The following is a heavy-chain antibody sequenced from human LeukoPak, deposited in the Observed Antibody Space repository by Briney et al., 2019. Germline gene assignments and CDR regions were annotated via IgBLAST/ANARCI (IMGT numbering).Heavy chain of an antibody. CDR1: GFTFGSYG. Sequence: GGSLRLSCAASGFTFGSYGMHWVRQAPGKGPEGGAVIRYDGNNKYYADSVKGRFTISRDNSKNTLYLQMNSLRPEDTAVYYCARTVYDFWSGYSPIEPWGQGTLVTVSS. J-gene: IGHJ5*02. D-gene: IGHD3-3*01. V-gene: IGHV3-30*02. CDR3: ARTVYDFWSGYSPIEP. CDR2: IRYDGNNK.